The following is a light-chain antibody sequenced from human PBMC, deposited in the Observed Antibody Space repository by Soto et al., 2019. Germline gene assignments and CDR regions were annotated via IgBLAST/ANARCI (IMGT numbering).Light chain of an antibody. J-gene: IGLJ2*01. V-gene: IGLV1-47*02. CDR1: SSNIGSDY. CDR3: AAWDESLNSVV. Sequence: QSVLTQPPSASGAPGQRVTISCSGSSSNIGSDYLYWYQQRPGTAPKLLIYTDNLRPSGVPDRFSGSKSGNSGSLAISGLRSEAEADYYCAAWDESLNSVVFGGGTKLPVL. CDR2: TDN.